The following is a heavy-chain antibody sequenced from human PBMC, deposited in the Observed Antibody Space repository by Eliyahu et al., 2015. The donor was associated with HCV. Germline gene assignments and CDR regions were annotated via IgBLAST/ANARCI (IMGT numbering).Heavy chain of an antibody. Sequence: QVQLVQSGAEVKKPGASVKVSCKASGYTFTSXYMHWVRXAPGQGLEWMGIINPSGGSTSYAQKFQGRVTMTRDTSTSTVYMELSSLRSEDTAVYYCASPSERQNERGYSYGDYYYYGMDVWGQGTTVTVSS. CDR1: GYTFTSXY. D-gene: IGHD5-18*01. CDR2: INPSGGST. CDR3: ASPSERQNERGYSYGDYYYYGMDV. J-gene: IGHJ6*02. V-gene: IGHV1-46*01.